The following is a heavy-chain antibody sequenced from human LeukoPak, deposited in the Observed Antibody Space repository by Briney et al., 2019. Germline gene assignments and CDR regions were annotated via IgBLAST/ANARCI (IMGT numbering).Heavy chain of an antibody. CDR1: GGSFSGYY. D-gene: IGHD1-14*01. V-gene: IGHV4-34*01. J-gene: IGHJ6*03. CDR3: ARVGGSITGRTYYYSMDV. CDR2: INHRGST. Sequence: SETLSLTCAVYGGSFSGYYWSWIRQPPGKGLEWIGEINHRGSTNYNPSLKSRVTISVDTSKNKFSLKLSSVTAADPAVYYCARVGGSITGRTYYYSMDVWGKGTTVTVSS.